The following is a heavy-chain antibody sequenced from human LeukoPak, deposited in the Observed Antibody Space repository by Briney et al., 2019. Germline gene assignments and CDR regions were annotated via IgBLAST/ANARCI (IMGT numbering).Heavy chain of an antibody. J-gene: IGHJ4*02. CDR1: GFTISSYG. V-gene: IGHV3-33*01. Sequence: PGGSLRLSCAASGFTISSYGMHWVRQAPGKGLEWVAVIWYDGSNKYYADSVRGRFTISRDNSKNTLYLQMNSLRAEDTAVYFCARLPGRSSVGPTTSVYWGQGTLVTVSS. D-gene: IGHD1-26*01. CDR3: ARLPGRSSVGPTTSVY. CDR2: IWYDGSNK.